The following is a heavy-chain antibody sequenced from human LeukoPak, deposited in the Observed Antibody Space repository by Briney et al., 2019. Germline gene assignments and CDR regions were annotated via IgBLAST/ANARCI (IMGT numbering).Heavy chain of an antibody. CDR1: GDSVSSNSAA. CDR3: ARYVFTSRWFDP. Sequence: SQTLSLTCAISGDSVSSNSAAWNWIRQSPSRGLEWLGRTYYRSKWYNDYAVSVKSRITINPDTSQNQFSLQLDSVTPEDTAVYYCARYVFTSRWFDPWGRGTLVTVSS. J-gene: IGHJ5*02. CDR2: TYYRSKWYN. D-gene: IGHD3-16*01. V-gene: IGHV6-1*01.